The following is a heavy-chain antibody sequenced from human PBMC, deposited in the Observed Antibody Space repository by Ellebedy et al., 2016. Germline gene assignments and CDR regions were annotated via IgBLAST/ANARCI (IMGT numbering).Heavy chain of an antibody. D-gene: IGHD3-10*01. CDR2: VNTDGSRT. J-gene: IGHJ4*02. CDR1: GFPFSSHW. V-gene: IGHV3-74*01. Sequence: GESLKISCTASGFPFSSHWMYWVRQVPGKGLLWVSRVNTDGSRTNYADSVKGRFTISRDDTKNVLYLQMDSLRVEDTALYYCARDNYGSIDYWGQGTLVTVSS. CDR3: ARDNYGSIDY.